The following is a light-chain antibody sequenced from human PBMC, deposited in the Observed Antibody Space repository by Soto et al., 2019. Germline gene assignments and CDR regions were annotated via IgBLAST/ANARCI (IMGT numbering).Light chain of an antibody. J-gene: IGKJ1*01. Sequence: EIVMTQSPAMLSVSPGERATLSCRASQNVNNWLAWYQQKAGQPPRLLIYGASTRATGIPARFSGSGSGTDFTLTISSLQPEDFAVYYCQHFNSWPLLFGQGTKVEIK. CDR2: GAS. CDR3: QHFNSWPLL. V-gene: IGKV3-15*01. CDR1: QNVNNW.